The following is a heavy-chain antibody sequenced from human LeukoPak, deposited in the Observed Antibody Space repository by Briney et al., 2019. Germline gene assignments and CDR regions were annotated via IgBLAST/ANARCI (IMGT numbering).Heavy chain of an antibody. D-gene: IGHD5-12*01. CDR3: ARVSGYDWESFYDY. CDR1: GYSISSGYY. CDR2: IYHSGST. J-gene: IGHJ4*02. Sequence: KTSETLSLTCTVSGYSISSGYYWGWIRQPPGKGLEWIGSIYHSGSTYYNPSLKSRVTISVDTSKNQFSLKLSSVTAADTAVYYCARVSGYDWESFYDYWGQGTLVTVSS. V-gene: IGHV4-38-2*02.